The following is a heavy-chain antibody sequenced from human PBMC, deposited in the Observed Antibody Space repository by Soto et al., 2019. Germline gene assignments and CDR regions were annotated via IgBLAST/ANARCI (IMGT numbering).Heavy chain of an antibody. V-gene: IGHV3-23*01. J-gene: IGHJ3*02. D-gene: IGHD6-19*01. Sequence: GGSLRLSCAASGFTFSTYAMSWVRQAPGKGLEWVSGISGSGGSAYYADSVKGRFTISRDNSKNTLYLQMNGLRAEDTAVYYCAGSSGWYRAFDIWGQGTMVTVSS. CDR2: ISGSGGSA. CDR1: GFTFSTYA. CDR3: AGSSGWYRAFDI.